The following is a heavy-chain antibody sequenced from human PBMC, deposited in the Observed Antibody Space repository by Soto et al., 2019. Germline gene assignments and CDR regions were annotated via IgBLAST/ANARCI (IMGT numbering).Heavy chain of an antibody. D-gene: IGHD2-8*02. CDR1: GGSFSGYY. J-gene: IGHJ4*02. Sequence: QVQLQQWDAGLLKPSETLSLTCAVYGGSFSGYYWTWIRQPPGTGLEWIGEINQSGSTNYNPSLKSRVTISVDTSKNQFSLKLTSVTAADTAVYYCARDKITGLFDYWGQGTLVTVSS. CDR2: INQSGST. CDR3: ARDKITGLFDY. V-gene: IGHV4-34*01.